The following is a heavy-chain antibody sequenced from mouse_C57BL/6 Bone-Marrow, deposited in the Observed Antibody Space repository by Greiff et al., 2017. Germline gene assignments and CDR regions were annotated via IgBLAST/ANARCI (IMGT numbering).Heavy chain of an antibody. CDR3: ARHVDYYYDGWYFDV. CDR2: ISNGGGST. CDR1: GFTFSDYY. V-gene: IGHV5-12*01. Sequence: EVQGVESGGGLVQPGGSLKLSCAASGFTFSDYYMYWVRQTPEKRLEWVAYISNGGGSTYYPDTVKGRFTISRDNAKNTLYLQMSRLKSADTAMYYCARHVDYYYDGWYFDVWGTGTTVTVSS. D-gene: IGHD2-4*01. J-gene: IGHJ1*03.